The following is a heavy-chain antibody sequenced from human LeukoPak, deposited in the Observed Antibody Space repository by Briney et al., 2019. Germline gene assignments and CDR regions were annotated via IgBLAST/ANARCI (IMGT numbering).Heavy chain of an antibody. CDR1: GFIFSSYG. D-gene: IGHD1-14*01. J-gene: IGHJ4*02. CDR3: TTELDVRPNHY. CDR2: IQYDGTNK. Sequence: GGSLRLSCAASGFIFSSYGMHWVRQAPGKGLEWVAFIQYDGTNKYYADSVKGRFTISRDNSKNTLYLQMNSLKSEDTAVYYCTTELDVRPNHYWGQGTLVTVSS. V-gene: IGHV3-30*02.